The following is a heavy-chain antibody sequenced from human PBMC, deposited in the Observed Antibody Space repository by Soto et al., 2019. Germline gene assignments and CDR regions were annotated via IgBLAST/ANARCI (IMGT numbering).Heavy chain of an antibody. CDR2: ISHDGNNK. CDR1: GFTFSGNG. Sequence: PGGSLRLSCAASGFTFSGNGMHWVRQAPGKGLEWVAVISHDGNNKYYADSGKGRVTISKDNSKNTLYLQMNSLRAEDTAVYYCAKGGRGTYEYYYTMDVWGQGTTVIVS. D-gene: IGHD1-1*01. J-gene: IGHJ6*02. CDR3: AKGGRGTYEYYYTMDV. V-gene: IGHV3-30*18.